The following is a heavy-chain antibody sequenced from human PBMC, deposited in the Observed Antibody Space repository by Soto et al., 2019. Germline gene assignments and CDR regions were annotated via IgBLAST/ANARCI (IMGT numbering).Heavy chain of an antibody. CDR2: IYYSGST. CDR3: ARDRGGNNAGFDY. V-gene: IGHV4-39*07. J-gene: IGHJ4*02. CDR1: GGSISSSSYY. Sequence: SETLSLTCTVSGGSISSSSYYWGWIRQPPGKGLEWIGSIYYSGSTYYNPSLKSRVTISLDTSKTQFSLRLSSVTAADTAVYYCARDRGGNNAGFDYWGQGLLVTVSS. D-gene: IGHD2-15*01.